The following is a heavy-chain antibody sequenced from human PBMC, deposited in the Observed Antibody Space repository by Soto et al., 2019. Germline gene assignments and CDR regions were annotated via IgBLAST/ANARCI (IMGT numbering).Heavy chain of an antibody. V-gene: IGHV1-3*01. CDR2: INAGNGNT. CDR1: GYSLTSYG. J-gene: IGHJ4*02. CDR3: ASCPQNCITTSPCCLFFDY. Sequence: ASVKVSCKASGYSLTSYGIGWVRQAKGQRLESMGLINAGNGNTKYSQKFQGRVTLTRDTSASTAYMELSSLRSEDTAVYYCASCPQNCITTSPCCLFFDYWGQGTLVTVSS. D-gene: IGHD2-2*01.